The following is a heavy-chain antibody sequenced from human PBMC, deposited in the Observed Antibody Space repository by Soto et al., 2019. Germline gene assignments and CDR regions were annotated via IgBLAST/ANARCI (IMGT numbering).Heavy chain of an antibody. CDR1: GFTFSDHS. Sequence: EVQLVESGGGLVQPGGSLRLSCAVSGFTFSDHSMDWVRQAPGKGLEWVGRSRSKVNSYTTEYAASVKGRFTFSRDDSKNSLYLQMHNLQTEDTAVDYCARVDTNNTDYGSYFDYWGQGTLVTVSS. CDR2: SRSKVNSYTT. D-gene: IGHD4-17*01. J-gene: IGHJ4*02. V-gene: IGHV3-72*01. CDR3: ARVDTNNTDYGSYFDY.